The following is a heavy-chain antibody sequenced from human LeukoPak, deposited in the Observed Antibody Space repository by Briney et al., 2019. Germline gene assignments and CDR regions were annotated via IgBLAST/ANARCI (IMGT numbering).Heavy chain of an antibody. CDR3: AKDISTWWFDP. V-gene: IGHV3-23*01. Sequence: GGSLGLSCAASGFTFSNYAMTWLRQAPGKGLELVSGISASGGITDYADSVKGRFTISRDNSNNTLYLQMNSLRADDTAVYYCAKDISTWWFDPWGQGTLVTVSS. J-gene: IGHJ5*02. D-gene: IGHD6-13*01. CDR2: ISASGGIT. CDR1: GFTFSNYA.